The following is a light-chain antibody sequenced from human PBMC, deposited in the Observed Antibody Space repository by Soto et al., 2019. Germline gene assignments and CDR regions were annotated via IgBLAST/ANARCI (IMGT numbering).Light chain of an antibody. J-gene: IGKJ1*01. V-gene: IGKV3-15*01. CDR3: QQYNNWPPA. CDR1: QSVSSN. Sequence: EIVRTQSPATLSVSPGERATLSCRASQSVSSNLVWYQQKPGQAPRLLIYGASTRATGIPARFSGSGSRTEFTLTISSLQSEDFAVYYCQQYNNWPPAFGQGTKVEIK. CDR2: GAS.